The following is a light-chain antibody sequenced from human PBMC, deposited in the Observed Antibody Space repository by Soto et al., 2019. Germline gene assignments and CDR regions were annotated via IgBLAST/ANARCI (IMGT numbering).Light chain of an antibody. CDR2: EVS. CDR3: CSYAGSRTPYV. CDR1: SSDVGSYNL. J-gene: IGLJ1*01. V-gene: IGLV2-23*02. Sequence: QSALTQPASVSGSPGQSITISCTGTSSDVGSYNLVSWYQQHPGKAPKLMIYEVSKRPSGVSNSFSGSKSGNTASLTISGLPADDEADYYCCSYAGSRTPYVFVTGTKLTVL.